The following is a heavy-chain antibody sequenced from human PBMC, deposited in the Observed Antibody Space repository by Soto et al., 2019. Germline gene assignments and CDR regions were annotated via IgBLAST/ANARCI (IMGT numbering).Heavy chain of an antibody. CDR2: ISAYNGNF. D-gene: IGHD1-7*01. CDR1: AYSFSSYG. V-gene: IGHV1-18*04. J-gene: IGHJ3*02. CDR3: ATPPSGGITGTNPVVFDI. Sequence: ASVKVSCKASAYSFSSYGITWVRQAPGQGLEWVGWISAYNGNFNYAQKYEGRVTLTTDTSTDTAYMELSSLRSEDTAVYYCATPPSGGITGTNPVVFDIWGQGTMVTVSS.